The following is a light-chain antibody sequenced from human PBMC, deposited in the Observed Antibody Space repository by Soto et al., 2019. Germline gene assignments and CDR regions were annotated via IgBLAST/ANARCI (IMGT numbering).Light chain of an antibody. V-gene: IGKV3-11*01. CDR3: QQRRSWPPT. CDR1: QSVSSY. CDR2: DAS. Sequence: EIVLTQSPATLSLSPGEGATLSCRASQSVSSYLAWYQQKPGQAPRLLIYDASNRATGIPARFSGSGSGTDFTLTISSLEPEDFAVYYCQQRRSWPPTFGGGTQVEI. J-gene: IGKJ4*01.